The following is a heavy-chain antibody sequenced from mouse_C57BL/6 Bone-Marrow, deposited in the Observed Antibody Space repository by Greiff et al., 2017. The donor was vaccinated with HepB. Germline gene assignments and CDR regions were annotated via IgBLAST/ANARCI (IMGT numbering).Heavy chain of an antibody. D-gene: IGHD1-2*01. CDR1: GYSITSGYY. V-gene: IGHV3-6*01. Sequence: EVKLLESGPGLVKPSQSLSLTCSVTGYSITSGYYWNWIRQFPGNKLEWMGYISYDGSNNYNPSLKNRISITRDTSKNQFFLKLNSVTTEDTATYYCASRYYGPRDYFDYWGQGTTLTVSS. J-gene: IGHJ2*01. CDR3: ASRYYGPRDYFDY. CDR2: ISYDGSN.